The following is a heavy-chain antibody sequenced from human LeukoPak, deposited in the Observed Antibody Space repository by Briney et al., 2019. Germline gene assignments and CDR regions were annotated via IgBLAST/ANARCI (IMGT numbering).Heavy chain of an antibody. CDR2: INHSGNT. D-gene: IGHD2-2*01. CDR1: GGSFSGYY. CDR3: ARAGDCSSSSCYARYYYGMDV. V-gene: IGHV4-34*01. Sequence: SETLSLTCGVYGGSFSGYYWSWIRQPPGKGLEWIGEINHSGNTNYNSSLKSRVSILVDTSKNQFSLKLSSVTAADTAIYYCARAGDCSSSSCYARYYYGMDVWGQGTTVTVSS. J-gene: IGHJ6*02.